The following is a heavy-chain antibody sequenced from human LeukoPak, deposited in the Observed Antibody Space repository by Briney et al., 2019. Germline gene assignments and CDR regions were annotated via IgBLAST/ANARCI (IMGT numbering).Heavy chain of an antibody. Sequence: PGGSLRLSCAASGFTFSGSAMHWVRQASGKGLEGVGRIRSKANSYATAYAASVKGRFTISRDDSKNTAYLQMNSLKTEDTAVYYCTRHTPIPYCSSTSCYEDAFDIWGQGTMVTVSS. D-gene: IGHD2-2*01. CDR3: TRHTPIPYCSSTSCYEDAFDI. CDR2: IRSKANSYAT. CDR1: GFTFSGSA. V-gene: IGHV3-73*01. J-gene: IGHJ3*02.